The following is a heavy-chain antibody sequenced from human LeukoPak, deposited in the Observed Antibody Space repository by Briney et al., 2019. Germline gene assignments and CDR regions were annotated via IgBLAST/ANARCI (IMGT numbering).Heavy chain of an antibody. J-gene: IGHJ6*02. V-gene: IGHV3-48*03. D-gene: IGHD3-22*01. CDR3: ARGRTYYYDSSGYYPAPGVNYYGMDV. CDR1: GFTFSSYE. CDR2: ISSSGSTI. Sequence: GGSLRLSCAASGFTFSSYEMNWVRQAPGKGLEWVSYISSSGSTIYYADSVKGRFTISRDNAKNSLYLQMNSLRAEDTAVYYCARGRTYYYDSSGYYPAPGVNYYGMDVWGQGTTVTVSS.